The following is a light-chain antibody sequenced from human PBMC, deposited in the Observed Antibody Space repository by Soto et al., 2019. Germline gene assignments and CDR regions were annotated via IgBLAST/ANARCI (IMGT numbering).Light chain of an antibody. CDR2: NNI. V-gene: IGLV1-44*01. J-gene: IGLJ3*02. CDR3: AAWDDSLNGWV. CDR1: RSNIGTNA. Sequence: QSVLTQPPSASGTPGQRVTISCSGSRSNIGTNAVNWYQQLPGTAPKLLIYNNIQRPSGVPDRLSGSKSDISASLAISGLQSEDEADYYCAAWDDSLNGWVFGGGTKLAVL.